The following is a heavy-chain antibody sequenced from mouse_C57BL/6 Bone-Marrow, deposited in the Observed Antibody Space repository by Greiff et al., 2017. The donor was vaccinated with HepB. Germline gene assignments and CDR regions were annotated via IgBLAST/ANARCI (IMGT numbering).Heavy chain of an antibody. Sequence: EVKLMESGPGLVKPSQSLSLTCSVTGYSITSGYYWNWIRQFPGNKLEWMGYISYDGSNNYNPSLKNRISITRYTSKNQFFLKLNSVTTEDTATYYCAREGIFITTVVAPDWYFDVWGTGTTVTVSS. CDR3: AREGIFITTVVAPDWYFDV. V-gene: IGHV3-6*01. J-gene: IGHJ1*03. CDR1: GYSITSGYY. CDR2: ISYDGSN. D-gene: IGHD1-1*01.